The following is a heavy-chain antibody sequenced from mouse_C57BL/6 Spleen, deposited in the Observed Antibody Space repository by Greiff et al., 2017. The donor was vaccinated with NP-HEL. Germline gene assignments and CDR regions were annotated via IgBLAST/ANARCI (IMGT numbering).Heavy chain of an antibody. Sequence: EVKVEESGPGLVKPSQSLSLTCSVTGYSITSGYYWNWIRQFPGNKLEWMGYISYDGSNNYNPSLKNRISITRDTSKNQFFLKLNSVTTEDTATYDCARGVRVGYFDVWGTGTTVTVSS. J-gene: IGHJ1*03. CDR3: ARGVRVGYFDV. D-gene: IGHD2-14*01. CDR1: GYSITSGYY. V-gene: IGHV3-6*01. CDR2: ISYDGSN.